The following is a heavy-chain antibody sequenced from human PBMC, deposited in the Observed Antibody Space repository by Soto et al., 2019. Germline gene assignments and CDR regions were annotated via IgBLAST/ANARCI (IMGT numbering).Heavy chain of an antibody. CDR3: ASPKIAFYNWFDP. J-gene: IGHJ5*02. CDR1: GGSISSSSYY. D-gene: IGHD3-3*02. CDR2: IYYSGST. Sequence: PSETLSLTCAVSGGSISSSSYYWGWIRQPPGKGLEWIGSIYYSGSTYYNPSLKSRVTISVDTSKNQFSLKLSSVTAADTAVYYCASPKIAFYNWFDPGGQGTLVTVSS. V-gene: IGHV4-39*01.